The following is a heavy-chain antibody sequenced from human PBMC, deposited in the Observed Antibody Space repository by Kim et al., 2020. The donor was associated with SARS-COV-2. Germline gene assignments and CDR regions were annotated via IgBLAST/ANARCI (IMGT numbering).Heavy chain of an antibody. CDR3: ARYQCSSTSCYFTYFDY. CDR1: GYSFTSYW. Sequence: GESLKISCKGSGYSFTSYWISWVRQMPGKGLEWMGRIDPSDSYTNYSPSFQGHVTISADKSISTAYLQWSSLKASDTAMYYCARYQCSSTSCYFTYFDYWGQGTLVTVSS. V-gene: IGHV5-10-1*01. D-gene: IGHD2-2*01. J-gene: IGHJ4*02. CDR2: IDPSDSYT.